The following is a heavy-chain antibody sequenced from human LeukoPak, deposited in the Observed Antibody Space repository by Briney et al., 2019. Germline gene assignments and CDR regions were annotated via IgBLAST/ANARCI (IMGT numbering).Heavy chain of an antibody. Sequence: SETLSLTCAVSGGSISSSNWWSWIRQPPGKGLEWIGSIYYSGSTYYNPSLKSRVTISVDTSKNQFSLKLSSVTAADTAVYYCARLVGAYFDYWGQGTLVTVSS. CDR1: GGSISSSNW. V-gene: IGHV4-39*01. D-gene: IGHD1-26*01. J-gene: IGHJ4*02. CDR3: ARLVGAYFDY. CDR2: IYYSGST.